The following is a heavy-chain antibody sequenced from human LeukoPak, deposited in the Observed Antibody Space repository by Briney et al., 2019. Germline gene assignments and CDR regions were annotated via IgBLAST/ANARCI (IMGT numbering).Heavy chain of an antibody. D-gene: IGHD5-18*01. Sequence: SETLSLTCTVSGYSISSGYYWGWIRQPPGKGLEWIGSIYHSGSTYYNPSLKSRVTISVDTSKNQFSLKLSSMTAADTAVYYCARRGYSYGSTYYYYYMDVWGKGTTVTISS. J-gene: IGHJ6*03. CDR3: ARRGYSYGSTYYYYYMDV. CDR1: GYSISSGYY. V-gene: IGHV4-38-2*02. CDR2: IYHSGST.